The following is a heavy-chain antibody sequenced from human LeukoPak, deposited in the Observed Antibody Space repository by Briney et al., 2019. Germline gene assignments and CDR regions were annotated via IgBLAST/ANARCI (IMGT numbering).Heavy chain of an antibody. Sequence: SGGSLRVSCAASGFTVSNNCISWVRQAQGPGMGLVSVSYSGDKTYYEDSVKGRFTISRDNYKNTLYLQMNSLRAEDTAVYYCASPGQYYDGSSHWYFDLWGRGTLVTVSA. CDR1: GFTVSNNC. D-gene: IGHD3-22*01. J-gene: IGHJ2*01. V-gene: IGHV3-66*02. CDR3: ASPGQYYDGSSHWYFDL. CDR2: SYSGDKT.